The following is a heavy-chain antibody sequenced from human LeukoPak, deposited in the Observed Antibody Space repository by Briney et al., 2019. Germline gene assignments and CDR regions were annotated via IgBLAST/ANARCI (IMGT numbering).Heavy chain of an antibody. CDR3: ARTNLYCSSTSCYSHYAYGMDV. CDR1: GYTLTSYD. Sequence: GASVKVSCKASGYTLTSYDINWVRQATGQGLEWMGWMNPNSGNTGYAQKFQGRVTMTRNTSISTAYMELSSLRSEDTAVYYCARTNLYCSSTSCYSHYAYGMDVWGQGTTVTVSS. CDR2: MNPNSGNT. V-gene: IGHV1-8*01. J-gene: IGHJ6*02. D-gene: IGHD2-2*01.